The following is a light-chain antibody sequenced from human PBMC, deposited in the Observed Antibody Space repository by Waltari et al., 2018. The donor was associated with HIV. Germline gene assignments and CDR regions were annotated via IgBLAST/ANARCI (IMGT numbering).Light chain of an antibody. V-gene: IGKV4-1*01. J-gene: IGKJ1*01. Sequence: DIVMTQSPDSLAVSLGERATINCKSSQSVLYRSNNKNYLAWYQQKPGRPPKLLIYWASTREAGVPERFSGSGSGTEYTLTISRLQAEDVAVYYCQQYYTTPQTFGQGTKVEIK. CDR1: QSVLYRSNNKNY. CDR3: QQYYTTPQT. CDR2: WAS.